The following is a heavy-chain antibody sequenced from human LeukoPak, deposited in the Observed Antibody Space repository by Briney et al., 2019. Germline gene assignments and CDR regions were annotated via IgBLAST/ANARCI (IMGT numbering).Heavy chain of an antibody. CDR3: ARVGPWVNPDYYYYYMDV. J-gene: IGHJ6*03. Sequence: SVKVSCKASGGTFSSYAISWVRQAPGQGLEWMGGIIPIFGTANYAQKFQGRVTITADESTSTAYMELSSLRSEDTAVYYCARVGPWVNPDYYYYYMDVWGKGTTVTVSS. CDR1: GGTFSSYA. V-gene: IGHV1-69*13. CDR2: IIPIFGTA. D-gene: IGHD1-14*01.